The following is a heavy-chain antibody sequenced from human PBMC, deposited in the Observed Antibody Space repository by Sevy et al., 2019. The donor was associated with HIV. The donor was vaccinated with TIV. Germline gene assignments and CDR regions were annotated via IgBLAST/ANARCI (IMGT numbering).Heavy chain of an antibody. Sequence: GGSLRLSCAASGFTFSSYSMNWVRQAPGKGLEWVSSISSSSSYIYYADSVKGRFTISRDNAKNSLYLQMNSLRAEDTAVYYCAIDGDRCSSTSCYGLDAFDIWGQGTMVTVSS. D-gene: IGHD2-2*01. CDR1: GFTFSSYS. CDR2: ISSSSSYI. CDR3: AIDGDRCSSTSCYGLDAFDI. V-gene: IGHV3-21*01. J-gene: IGHJ3*02.